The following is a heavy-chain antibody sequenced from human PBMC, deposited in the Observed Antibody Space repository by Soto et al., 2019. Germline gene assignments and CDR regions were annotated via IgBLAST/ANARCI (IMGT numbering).Heavy chain of an antibody. CDR1: GFSFRDYD. Sequence: EVQLVESGGGSVQPGESLRLYCEASGFSFRDYDMHWVRQRTGKGLEWVSGLGAADDPYYIDSVKGRLSVSRDNVQNSLYLQMRNLRVDAKAVYICAIAYLGRLPRRADYYYAMDVWGQGTTVTVSS. CDR3: AIAYLGRLPRRADYYYAMDV. J-gene: IGHJ6*02. V-gene: IGHV3-13*05. CDR2: LGAADDP. D-gene: IGHD1-26*01.